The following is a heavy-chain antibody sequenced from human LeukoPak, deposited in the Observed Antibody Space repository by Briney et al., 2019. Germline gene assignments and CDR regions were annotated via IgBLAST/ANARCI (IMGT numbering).Heavy chain of an antibody. CDR1: GGSISSYY. J-gene: IGHJ6*03. V-gene: IGHV4-59*12. D-gene: IGHD6-6*01. Sequence: SETLSLTCTVSGGSISSYYWSWIRQPPGKGLEWVGYIYYSGSTNYNPSLKSRITISVDTSKNQFSLKLSSVTAADTAVYYCGRVQNRIAARPGVGHYYMDVWGKGTTVTVSS. CDR3: GRVQNRIAARPGVGHYYMDV. CDR2: IYYSGST.